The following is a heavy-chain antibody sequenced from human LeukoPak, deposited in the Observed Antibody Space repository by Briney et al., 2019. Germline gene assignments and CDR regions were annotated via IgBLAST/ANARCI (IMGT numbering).Heavy chain of an antibody. D-gene: IGHD5-18*01. CDR3: ARESGASRGYSYGH. CDR1: GFTFTNYA. J-gene: IGHJ4*02. CDR2: VRSDGTNK. Sequence: GGSLRLSCAASGFTFTNYAMHWVRQAPGKGLEWVAIVRSDGTNKYSADSLKGRFTISRGNSRNTLYLQMNSLRAEDTAVYYCARESGASRGYSYGHWGQGTLVTVSS. V-gene: IGHV3-30*02.